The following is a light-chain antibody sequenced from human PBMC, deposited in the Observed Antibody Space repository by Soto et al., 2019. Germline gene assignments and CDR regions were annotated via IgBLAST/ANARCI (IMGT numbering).Light chain of an antibody. CDR1: HDISSW. V-gene: IGKV1-12*01. J-gene: IGKJ4*01. Sequence: DVQMTQSPSSVSASVGDRVTITCRASHDISSWLAWYQQKPGQAPKPLMYAASRLHSGVPARFSGSESGTDFTLTISSLQPEDSATYYCQQANSFPLTFGGGTKVDIK. CDR3: QQANSFPLT. CDR2: AAS.